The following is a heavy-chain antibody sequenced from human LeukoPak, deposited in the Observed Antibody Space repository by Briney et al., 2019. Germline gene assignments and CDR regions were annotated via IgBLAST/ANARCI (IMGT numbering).Heavy chain of an antibody. V-gene: IGHV1-2*02. CDR3: AREKDYDSSGHFDY. J-gene: IGHJ4*02. D-gene: IGHD3-22*01. CDR1: GYTFTRYY. CDR2: INPNSGGT. Sequence: ASVKVSCKASGYTFTRYYMHWVRQAPGQGLEWMGWINPNSGGTNYAQKFQGRVTMTRDTSISTAYMELSRLRSDDTAVYYCAREKDYDSSGHFDYWGQGTLVTVSS.